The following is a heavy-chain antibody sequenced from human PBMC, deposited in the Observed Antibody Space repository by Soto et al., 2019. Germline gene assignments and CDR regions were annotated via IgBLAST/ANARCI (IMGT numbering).Heavy chain of an antibody. J-gene: IGHJ4*02. CDR2: IYYSGST. CDR1: GGSISSGGYY. D-gene: IGHD5-12*01. Sequence: QVQLQESGPGLVKPSQTLSLTCTVSGGSISSGGYYWSWIRQHPGKGLEWIGYIYYSGSTYYNPSLKSRVTLAVDTSKNPFPRKLTTLTAAATAVYYCARKSVNIVATPYFDYWGQGTLVTVSS. CDR3: ARKSVNIVATPYFDY. V-gene: IGHV4-31*03.